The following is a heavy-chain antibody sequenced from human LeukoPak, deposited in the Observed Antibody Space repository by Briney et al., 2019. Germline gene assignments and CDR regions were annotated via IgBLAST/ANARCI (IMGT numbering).Heavy chain of an antibody. V-gene: IGHV1-69*06. D-gene: IGHD4-17*01. J-gene: IGHJ4*02. CDR1: GGTFSSYA. CDR3: ARDGNDYGDYAIDY. CDR2: IISIFGTA. Sequence: SVKGSCKASGGTFSSYAISWVRQAPGQGLEWMGGIISIFGTANYAQKFQGRVTITADKSTSTAYMELSSLRSEDTAVYYCARDGNDYGDYAIDYWGQGTLVTVSS.